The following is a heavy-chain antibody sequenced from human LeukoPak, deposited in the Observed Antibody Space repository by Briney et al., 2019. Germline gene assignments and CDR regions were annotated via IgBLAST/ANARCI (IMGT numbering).Heavy chain of an antibody. J-gene: IGHJ4*02. CDR2: ISWNSGSI. Sequence: PGRSLRLSCAASGFTFDDYAMHWVRQAPGKGLEWVSGISWNSGSIGYADSVKGRFTISRDNAKNSLYLQMNSLRAEDTALYYCAKEIAAAGTRYFDYWGQGTLVTVSS. D-gene: IGHD6-13*01. CDR1: GFTFDDYA. V-gene: IGHV3-9*01. CDR3: AKEIAAAGTRYFDY.